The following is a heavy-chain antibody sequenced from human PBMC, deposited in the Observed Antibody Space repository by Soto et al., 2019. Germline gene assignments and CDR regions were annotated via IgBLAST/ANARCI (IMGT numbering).Heavy chain of an antibody. CDR2: VFSSVSA. J-gene: IGHJ4*02. CDR1: GVSVRSYT. V-gene: IGHV4-4*07. D-gene: IGHD2-21*02. Sequence: PSETLSLTYIVSGVSVRSYTWSWVRQPANKGLEWIGRVFSSVSATYNPSLKSRVSISMDTPENRISLKLDSVTAADAGVYFCARDGMTTGDTWGPGTLVTVSS. CDR3: ARDGMTTGDT.